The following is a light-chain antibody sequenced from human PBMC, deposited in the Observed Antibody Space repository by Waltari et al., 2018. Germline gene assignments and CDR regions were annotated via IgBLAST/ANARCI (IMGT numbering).Light chain of an antibody. Sequence: QSALTQPPSVSKSLGQSVTISCPGTSSDIGGYTGLPWYQQHSGTAPRLLIYEVSKRPSGVSDRFSGSKSGNTASLTISGLQAEDEADYYCGSYRSGSTYIFGGGTRLTVL. CDR1: SSDIGGYTG. V-gene: IGLV2-18*02. CDR2: EVS. J-gene: IGLJ2*01. CDR3: GSYRSGSTYI.